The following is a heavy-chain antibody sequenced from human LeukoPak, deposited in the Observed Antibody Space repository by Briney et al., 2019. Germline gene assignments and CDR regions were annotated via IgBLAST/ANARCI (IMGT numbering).Heavy chain of an antibody. CDR2: INAGNGNT. CDR1: GYTFIIYA. D-gene: IGHD3-22*01. V-gene: IGHV1-3*01. CDR3: ARESNYYDSSGHVYYGMDV. J-gene: IGHJ6*02. Sequence: ASVKVSCKASGYTFIIYAMHWVRQAPGQRLGWMGWINAGNGNTKYSQKFQGRVTITRDTSASTAYMELSSLRSEDTAVYYCARESNYYDSSGHVYYGMDVWGQGTTVTVSS.